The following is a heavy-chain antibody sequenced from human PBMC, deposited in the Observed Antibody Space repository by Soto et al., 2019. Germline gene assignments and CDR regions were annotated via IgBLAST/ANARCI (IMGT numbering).Heavy chain of an antibody. J-gene: IGHJ4*02. CDR2: IFYSGTT. CDR3: ARGVLY. D-gene: IGHD1-1*01. CDR1: GGSISGGYF. V-gene: IGHV4-31*03. Sequence: SETLSLTCTVSGGSISGGYFWSWIRQPPGKGLEWIGNIFYSGTTYYNPSLKSRVTISVDTSKNQFSLKLSSVTAADTAVYFCARGVLYWGQGTLVTVSS.